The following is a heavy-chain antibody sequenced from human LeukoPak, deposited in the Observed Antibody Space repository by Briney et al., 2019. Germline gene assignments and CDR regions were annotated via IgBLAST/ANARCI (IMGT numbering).Heavy chain of an antibody. V-gene: IGHV3-23*01. Sequence: GGSLTLSCAASGFTFSSYAMSWVRQAPGKGLECVSGISGSGGRTYYADSVKGRFTISRDDSKSTLYLQMNSLRAEDTAVFYCVTRISGFDYWGQGTLVSVSS. CDR2: ISGSGGRT. CDR1: GFTFSSYA. CDR3: VTRISGFDY. D-gene: IGHD2-15*01. J-gene: IGHJ4*02.